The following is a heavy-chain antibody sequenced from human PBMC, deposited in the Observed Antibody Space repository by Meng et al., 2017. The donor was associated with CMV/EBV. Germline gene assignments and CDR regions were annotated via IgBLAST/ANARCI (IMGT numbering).Heavy chain of an antibody. CDR3: ARMPRDGYNYIDY. J-gene: IGHJ4*02. D-gene: IGHD5-24*01. Sequence: QGQLVELGGEVKKPGSSVKVSCKASGGTFRSYAISWVRQAPGQGLEWMGGIIPIFGTANYAQKFQGRVTITADESTSTAYMELSSLRSEDTAVYYCARMPRDGYNYIDYWGQGTLVTVSS. CDR2: IIPIFGTA. CDR1: GGTFRSYA. V-gene: IGHV1-69*12.